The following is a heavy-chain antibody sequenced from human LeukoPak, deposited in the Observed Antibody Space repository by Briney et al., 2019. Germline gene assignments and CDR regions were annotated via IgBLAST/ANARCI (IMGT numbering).Heavy chain of an antibody. V-gene: IGHV4-39*01. CDR3: ARNKYYYGLGNYGVPNWFDP. J-gene: IGHJ5*02. D-gene: IGHD3-10*01. Sequence: SETLSLTCAVSGASISGSGYYLGWIRQPPGKGLEWIGNIYYTGSTYYNPSLRSRVTISVNTSKNQFSLKLSSVTATDTAVYYCARNKYYYGLGNYGVPNWFDPWGQGTLVTVSS. CDR2: IYYTGST. CDR1: GASISGSGYY.